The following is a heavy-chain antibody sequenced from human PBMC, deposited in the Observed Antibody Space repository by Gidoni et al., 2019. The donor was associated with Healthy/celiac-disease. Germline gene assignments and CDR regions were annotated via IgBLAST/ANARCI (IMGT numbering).Heavy chain of an antibody. CDR3: ARDLGATMVRGVRELDP. J-gene: IGHJ5*02. CDR2: ISSSSSTI. CDR1: GFTFSSYC. D-gene: IGHD3-10*01. V-gene: IGHV3-48*01. Sequence: EVQLVESGGGLVQPGGSLRLSCAASGFTFSSYCMNWVRQAPGKGLEWVSYISSSSSTIYYADAVKGRFTISRDNAKNSLYLQMNSLRAEDTAVYYCARDLGATMVRGVRELDPWGQGTLVTVSS.